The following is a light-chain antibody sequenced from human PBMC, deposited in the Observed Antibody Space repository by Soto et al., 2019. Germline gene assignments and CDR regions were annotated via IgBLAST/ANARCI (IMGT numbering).Light chain of an antibody. V-gene: IGLV1-40*01. CDR2: GNS. J-gene: IGLJ3*02. CDR3: QSYDSSLSGWV. CDR1: SSNIGAGYD. Sequence: QSVLTQPPSVSGAPGQRVTISCTGSSSNIGAGYDVHWYQQLPGTAPKLLIYGNSNRPSGVPDRFSGSKSGTSVSLAITGLQAEDEADYYCQSYDSSLSGWVFGGGTQPTVL.